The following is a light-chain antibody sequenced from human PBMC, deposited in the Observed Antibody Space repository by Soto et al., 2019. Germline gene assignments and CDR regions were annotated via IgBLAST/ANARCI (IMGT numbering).Light chain of an antibody. CDR2: DAS. CDR1: QTVRNNY. CDR3: PQSSSYLLT. V-gene: IGKV3-20*01. Sequence: EFVLTQSPGTLSLSPGERATLSCRASQTVRNNYLAWYQQKPGQAPRLLIYDASSRATGIPDRFSGGGSGTDFTLTISRLEPEDFAVYYCPQSSSYLLTFGGRSKVDVK. J-gene: IGKJ4*01.